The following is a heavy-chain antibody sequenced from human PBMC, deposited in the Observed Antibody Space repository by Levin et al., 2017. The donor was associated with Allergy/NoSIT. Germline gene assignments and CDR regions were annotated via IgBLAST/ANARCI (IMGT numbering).Heavy chain of an antibody. D-gene: IGHD2-2*01. Sequence: PSETLSLTCTVSGGSISSGSYYWSWIRQPAGKGLEWIGRIYTSGSTNYNPSLKSRVTISVDTSKNQFSLKLSSVTAADPAVYYCARNALRGLYNWFDPWGQGTLVTVSS. CDR2: IYTSGST. CDR3: ARNALRGLYNWFDP. CDR1: GGSISSGSYY. V-gene: IGHV4-61*02. J-gene: IGHJ5*02.